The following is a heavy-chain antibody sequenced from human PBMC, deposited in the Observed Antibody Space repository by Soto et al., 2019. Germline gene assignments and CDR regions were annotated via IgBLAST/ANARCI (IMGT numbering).Heavy chain of an antibody. V-gene: IGHV3-23*01. CDR2: ISGIGVST. J-gene: IGHJ4*02. CDR3: AKASVWYPYFDS. D-gene: IGHD6-13*01. Sequence: TGGSLRLSCAASGFIFTSYAMTWVRQAPGKGLEWVSAISGIGVSTYYADSVKGRFTVSRDNSKDTLYLQMNSLRAEDTAIYYCAKASVWYPYFDSWGQGTLVTVSS. CDR1: GFIFTSYA.